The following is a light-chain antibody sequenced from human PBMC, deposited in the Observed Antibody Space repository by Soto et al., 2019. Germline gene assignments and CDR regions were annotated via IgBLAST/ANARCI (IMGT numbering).Light chain of an antibody. V-gene: IGLV2-14*03. CDR1: SSDVGTYNS. Sequence: QSALAQPASVSGSPGQSITISCTGTSSDVGTYNSVSWYQQHPGKAPKLMIYDVSNRPSGVSNRFSGSKSGNTASLTISGLQAEDEADYYCNSHTSSSTPFVFGTGTKVTVL. CDR3: NSHTSSSTPFV. J-gene: IGLJ1*01. CDR2: DVS.